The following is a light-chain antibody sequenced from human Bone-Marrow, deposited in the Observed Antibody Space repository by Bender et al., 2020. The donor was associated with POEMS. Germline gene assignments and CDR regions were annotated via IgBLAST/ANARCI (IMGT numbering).Light chain of an antibody. J-gene: IGLJ1*01. CDR2: EIT. CDR3: CSFASSNIYV. Sequence: QSALTQPPSASGSPGQSVTISCTGTSSDVGGSNYVSWYQQHPGRAPKLIIYEITKRPSGISKRFSGSKSGNTASLTISGLQAEDEAEYCCCSFASSNIYVFGTWTKVTVL. CDR1: SSDVGGSNY. V-gene: IGLV2-8*01.